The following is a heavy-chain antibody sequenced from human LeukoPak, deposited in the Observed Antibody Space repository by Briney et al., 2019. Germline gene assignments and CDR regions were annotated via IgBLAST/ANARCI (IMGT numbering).Heavy chain of an antibody. D-gene: IGHD3-10*01. CDR1: GDSISSGDYY. V-gene: IGHV4-61*02. Sequence: SETLSLTCTVSGDSISSGDYYWSWIRQPAGKGLEWIGRISSSGSTNYNPSLKSRVTISVDTSKNQFSLKLSSVTAADTAVYYCARQYYYGSGDNWFDPWGQGTLVTVSS. J-gene: IGHJ5*02. CDR2: ISSSGST. CDR3: ARQYYYGSGDNWFDP.